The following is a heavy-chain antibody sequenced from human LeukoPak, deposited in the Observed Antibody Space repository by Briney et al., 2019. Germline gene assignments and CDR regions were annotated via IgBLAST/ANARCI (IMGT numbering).Heavy chain of an antibody. CDR2: IYYSGST. V-gene: IGHV4-61*01. CDR1: GDSINSHSYY. Sequence: PSETLSLTCTVSGDSINSHSYYWSWIRQPPGKGLEWIGYIYYSGSTNYNPSLKSRVTISVDTSKNQFSLKLSSVTAADTAVYYCARDFLEGVVVVAATPGDLENWFDPWGQGTLVTVSS. J-gene: IGHJ5*02. D-gene: IGHD2-15*01. CDR3: ARDFLEGVVVVAATPGDLENWFDP.